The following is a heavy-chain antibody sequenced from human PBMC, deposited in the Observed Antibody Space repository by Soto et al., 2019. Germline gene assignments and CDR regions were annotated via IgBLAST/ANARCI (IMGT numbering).Heavy chain of an antibody. Sequence: QVHLQESGPGLVKPSQTLSLTCSVSGVSLTIGGHYWTWIRQYPGKGLEWIGYIYHSGGTYSSPSLKSRVTITVDTSANQFSLRLTSVTAADTGVYYCARGGDGFDLWGQGKLVTVSS. J-gene: IGHJ3*01. CDR3: ARGGDGFDL. V-gene: IGHV4-31*02. CDR2: IYHSGGT. CDR1: GVSLTIGGHY.